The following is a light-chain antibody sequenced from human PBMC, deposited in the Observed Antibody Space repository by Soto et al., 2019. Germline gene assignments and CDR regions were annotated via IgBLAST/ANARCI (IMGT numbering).Light chain of an antibody. Sequence: DIQMTQSPSSVSASVGDRVTITCRASQDISSSLAWYQQKPGKAPQLLIYAASSLQSGVPSRFSGSGSGTDFTFTISSLQPEDFATYYCQPSYSTPPPTFGQGTKVDIK. CDR1: QDISSS. J-gene: IGKJ1*01. V-gene: IGKV1D-12*01. CDR3: QPSYSTPPPT. CDR2: AAS.